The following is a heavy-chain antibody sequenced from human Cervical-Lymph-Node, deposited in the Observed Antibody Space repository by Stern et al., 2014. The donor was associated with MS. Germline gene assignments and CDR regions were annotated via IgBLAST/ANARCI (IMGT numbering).Heavy chain of an antibody. CDR3: ATRLTTFGGVIVMGWFDP. D-gene: IGHD3-16*02. CDR1: GGTFSSYA. CDR2: IIPIFGTA. J-gene: IGHJ5*02. V-gene: IGHV1-69*01. Sequence: QVQLVQSGAEVKKPGSSVKVSCKASGGTFSSYAISWVRQAPGQGLEWMGGIIPIFGTANYAQKFQGRVTITADESTSTAYMELSSLRSEDTAVYYCATRLTTFGGVIVMGWFDPWGQGTLVTVSS.